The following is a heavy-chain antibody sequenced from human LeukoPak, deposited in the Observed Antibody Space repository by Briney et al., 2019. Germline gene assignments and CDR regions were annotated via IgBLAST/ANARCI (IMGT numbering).Heavy chain of an antibody. V-gene: IGHV3-30*02. D-gene: IGHD3-3*01. J-gene: IGHJ6*03. CDR3: AKDWRDYYYMDV. CDR1: GFTFSSYG. Sequence: GGSLRLSCAASGFTFSSYGMHWVRQAPGKGLEWVAFIRYDGSNKYYADSVKGRFTISRDNSKNTLYLQMNSLRAEDTAVYYCAKDWRDYYYMDVWGKGTTVTISS. CDR2: IRYDGSNK.